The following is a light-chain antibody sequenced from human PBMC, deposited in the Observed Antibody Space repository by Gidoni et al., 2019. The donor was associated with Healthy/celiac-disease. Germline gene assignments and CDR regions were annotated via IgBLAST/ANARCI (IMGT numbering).Light chain of an antibody. J-gene: IGKJ1*01. CDR2: DAT. Sequence: DIQMTQSPSSLSASVGDRVTITCQASQDISNYSNWYQQQPGKAPKLLFYDATNLETGLPSMIGRGASRTDFTITISRLQHDDIATYCCQQDGNPPWTFGQGTKVEIK. CDR3: QQDGNPPWT. CDR1: QDISNY. V-gene: IGKV1-33*01.